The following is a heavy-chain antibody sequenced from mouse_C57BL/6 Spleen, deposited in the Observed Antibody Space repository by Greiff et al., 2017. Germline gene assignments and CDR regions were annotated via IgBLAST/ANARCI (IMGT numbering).Heavy chain of an antibody. V-gene: IGHV1-64*01. D-gene: IGHD2-3*01. CDR3: ASQEDGGYYFDY. CDR1: GYTFTSYW. CDR2: IHPNSGST. Sequence: QVQLQQPGAELVKPGASVKLSCKASGYTFTSYWMHWVKQRPGQGLEWIGMIHPNSGSTNYNEKFKSKATLTVDKSSSTAYMQLSSLTSEDSAVYYCASQEDGGYYFDYWGQGTTLTVSS. J-gene: IGHJ2*01.